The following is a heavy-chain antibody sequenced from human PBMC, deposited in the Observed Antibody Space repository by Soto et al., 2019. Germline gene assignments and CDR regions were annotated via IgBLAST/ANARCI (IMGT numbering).Heavy chain of an antibody. J-gene: IGHJ5*02. CDR1: GGTFSSYA. D-gene: IGHD5-12*01. CDR3: ARPNIDLNWFDP. Sequence: SVKVSCKASGGTFSSYAISWVRQAPGQGLEWMGGIIPIFGTANYAQKFQGRVTITADESTSTAYMELSSLRSEDTAVYYCARPNIDLNWFDPWGQGTLVTVSS. V-gene: IGHV1-69*13. CDR2: IIPIFGTA.